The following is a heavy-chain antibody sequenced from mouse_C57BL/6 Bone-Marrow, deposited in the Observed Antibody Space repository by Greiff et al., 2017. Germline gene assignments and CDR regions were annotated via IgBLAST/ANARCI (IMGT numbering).Heavy chain of an antibody. Sequence: EVQLQQSGAELVRPGASVKLCCTASGFNIKDDYMHWVKQRPEQGLEWIGWIDPENGDTEYASKFQGKATITADPSSNTAYLQLSSLTSADTAVYYCTTVPFDYGGQGTTLTVSS. CDR2: IDPENGDT. CDR1: GFNIKDDY. CDR3: TTVPFDY. V-gene: IGHV14-4*01. J-gene: IGHJ2*01.